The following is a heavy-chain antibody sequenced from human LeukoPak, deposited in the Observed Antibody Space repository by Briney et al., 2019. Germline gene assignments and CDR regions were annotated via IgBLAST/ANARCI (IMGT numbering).Heavy chain of an antibody. V-gene: IGHV1-46*01. CDR1: GYTFTSYY. Sequence: ASVKVSCKASGYTFTSYYTHWVRQAPGQGPEWMGIINPSGGSTSYAQKFQGRVTMTRDTSTSTVYMELSSLRSEDTAVYYCARVVTGYSGYDFRGSGGNYFDYWGQGTLVTVSS. CDR3: ARVVTGYSGYDFRGSGGNYFDY. D-gene: IGHD5-12*01. J-gene: IGHJ4*02. CDR2: INPSGGST.